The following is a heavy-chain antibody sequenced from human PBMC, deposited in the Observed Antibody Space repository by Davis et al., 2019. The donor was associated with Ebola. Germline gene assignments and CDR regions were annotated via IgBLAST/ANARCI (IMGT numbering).Heavy chain of an antibody. CDR3: ARSIAARRNWFDP. CDR1: GYTFTSYD. Sequence: AASVKVSCKASGYTFTSYDINWVLHSTVQFLYWMGWMNPNSGNTGYAQKFQGRVTMTRNTSISTAYMELSSLRSEDTAVYYCARSIAARRNWFDPGGQGTLVTVSS. CDR2: MNPNSGNT. D-gene: IGHD6-6*01. V-gene: IGHV1-8*01. J-gene: IGHJ5*02.